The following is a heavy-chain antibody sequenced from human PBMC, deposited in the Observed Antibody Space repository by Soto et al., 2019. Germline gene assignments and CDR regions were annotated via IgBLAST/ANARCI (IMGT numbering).Heavy chain of an antibody. Sequence: LRLSCAASGFTFSSYAMHWVRQAPGKGLEWVAVISYDGSNKYYADSVKGRFTISRDNSKNTLYLQMNSLRAEDTAVYYCARDFAIDHRSSWTFDYWGQGTLVTVSS. CDR2: ISYDGSNK. CDR3: ARDFAIDHRSSWTFDY. V-gene: IGHV3-30-3*01. J-gene: IGHJ4*02. CDR1: GFTFSSYA. D-gene: IGHD6-13*01.